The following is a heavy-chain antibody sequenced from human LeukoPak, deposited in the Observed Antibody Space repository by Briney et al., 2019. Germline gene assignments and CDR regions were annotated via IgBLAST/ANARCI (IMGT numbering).Heavy chain of an antibody. D-gene: IGHD6-13*01. CDR1: GGTFSSYA. Sequence: SVKVSCKASGGTFSSYAISWVRQAPGQGLEWMGRIIPIFGTANYAQKFQGRVTITTDESTSTAYMELSSLRSEDTAVYYCARTARAGIAEPNYFDYWGQGTLVTVSS. V-gene: IGHV1-69*05. CDR2: IIPIFGTA. J-gene: IGHJ4*02. CDR3: ARTARAGIAEPNYFDY.